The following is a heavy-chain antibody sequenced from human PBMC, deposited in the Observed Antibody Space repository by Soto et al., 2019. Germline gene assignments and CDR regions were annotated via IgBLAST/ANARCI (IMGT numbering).Heavy chain of an antibody. CDR1: GYTFTGYY. CDR2: ISAYNGNT. Sequence: DSVQVSCTSSGYTFTGYYMHWVRQAPGQGLEWMGWISAYNGNTNYAQKLQGRVTMTTDTSTSTAYMELRSLRSDDTAVYYCARARRTRVRGVIITPHFDEWGKGTLVTVS. J-gene: IGHJ4*02. V-gene: IGHV1-18*04. CDR3: ARARRTRVRGVIITPHFDE. D-gene: IGHD3-10*01.